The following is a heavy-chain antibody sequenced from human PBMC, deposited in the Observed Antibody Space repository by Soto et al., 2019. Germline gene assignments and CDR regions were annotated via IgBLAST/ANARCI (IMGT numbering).Heavy chain of an antibody. V-gene: IGHV3-33*01. CDR2: IWNDGSNE. CDR1: GLTFSRDA. CDR3: VRDAADSGYAFDI. J-gene: IGHJ3*02. D-gene: IGHD3-10*01. Sequence: QLVESGGGVVQPGRSLRLSCAASGLTFSRDAMHWVRQAPGKGLEWVAFIWNDGSNEYYADSVKGRAIISRDNSENTVYLQMNSLRGEATAVYFCVRDAADSGYAFDIWGQGTMVTVSS.